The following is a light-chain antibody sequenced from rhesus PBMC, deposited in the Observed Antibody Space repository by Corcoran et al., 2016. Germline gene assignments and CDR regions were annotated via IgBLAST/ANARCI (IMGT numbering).Light chain of an antibody. Sequence: DIQMTQSPSSLSASVGDRVTITCRASQGISNWMAWDQQKPGKAPKLLIYRASNLETGVPSRFSGSGAGTDFTLTISNLQPEDITTYYCQQHDNSPLTFGGGTKVEIK. V-gene: IGKV1-69*01. CDR2: RAS. CDR3: QQHDNSPLT. J-gene: IGKJ4*01. CDR1: QGISNW.